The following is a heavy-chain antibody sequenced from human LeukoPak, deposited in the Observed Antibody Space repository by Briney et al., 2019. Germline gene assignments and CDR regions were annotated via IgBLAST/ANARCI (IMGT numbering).Heavy chain of an antibody. J-gene: IGHJ4*02. V-gene: IGHV4-61*01. D-gene: IGHD6-13*01. Sequence: SETLSLTCAVSGGSISSNSYYWSWIRQPPGKGLEWIGYIYYSGSTNYNPSLKSRVTISVDTSKNQFSLRLRSVTAADTAVYYCARVTGYMVEDYFDSWGQGTLVTVSS. CDR3: ARVTGYMVEDYFDS. CDR1: GGSISSNSYY. CDR2: IYYSGST.